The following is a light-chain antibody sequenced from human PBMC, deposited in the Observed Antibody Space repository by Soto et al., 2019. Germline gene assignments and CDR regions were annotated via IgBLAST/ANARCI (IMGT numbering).Light chain of an antibody. CDR1: SSDVGGYNY. CDR3: SSYTSSNTVV. CDR2: EVS. Sequence: QSVLTQPASVSGSPGQSITISCTGTSSDVGGYNYVSWYQQHPGKAPKLMIYEVSNRPSGVPNRFSGSKSGNTASLTISGLQAEDEADYYCSSYTSSNTVVFGGGTKLTVL. J-gene: IGLJ2*01. V-gene: IGLV2-14*01.